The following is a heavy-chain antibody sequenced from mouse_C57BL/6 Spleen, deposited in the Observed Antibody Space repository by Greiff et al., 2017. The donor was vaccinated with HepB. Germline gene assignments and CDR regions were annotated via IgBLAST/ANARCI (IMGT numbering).Heavy chain of an antibody. CDR2: IDPSDSET. CDR3: ARDYYGSSSDV. Sequence: QVHVKQPGAELVRPGSSVKLSCKASGYTFTSYWMHWVKQRPIQGLEWIGNIDPSDSETHYNQKFKDKATLTVDKSSSTAYMQLSSLTSEDSAVYYCARDYYGSSSDVWGTGTTVTVSS. J-gene: IGHJ1*03. CDR1: GYTFTSYW. V-gene: IGHV1-52*01. D-gene: IGHD1-1*01.